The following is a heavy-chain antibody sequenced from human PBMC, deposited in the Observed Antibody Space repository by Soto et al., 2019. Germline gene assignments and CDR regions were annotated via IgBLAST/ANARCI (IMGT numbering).Heavy chain of an antibody. CDR3: SREVQPVVRREYDY. J-gene: IGHJ4*02. CDR1: GFTFSTCT. Sequence: EVQVVESGGGLVKPGGSLRLSCAVSGFTFSTCTMNWLRQAPGKGLEWVASISSSDSTYYADSVEGRFTISRDNARNSLYLQMSSLRAEHTAVYYCSREVQPVVRREYDYWGQGTLVTVSS. D-gene: IGHD1-1*01. CDR2: ISSSDST. V-gene: IGHV3-21*01.